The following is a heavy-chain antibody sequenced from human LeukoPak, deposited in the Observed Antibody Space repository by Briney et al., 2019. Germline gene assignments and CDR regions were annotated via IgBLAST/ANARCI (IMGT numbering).Heavy chain of an antibody. V-gene: IGHV4-4*07. Sequence: SETLSLTCTVSGGSISSYYWSWIRQPAGKGLEWIGRIYTSGSTNYNPSLKSRVTMSVDTSKNQFSLKLSSVTAAGTAVYYCARDGYDFWSGHPGGAFDIWGQGTMVTVSS. CDR2: IYTSGST. CDR3: ARDGYDFWSGHPGGAFDI. J-gene: IGHJ3*02. D-gene: IGHD3-3*01. CDR1: GGSISSYY.